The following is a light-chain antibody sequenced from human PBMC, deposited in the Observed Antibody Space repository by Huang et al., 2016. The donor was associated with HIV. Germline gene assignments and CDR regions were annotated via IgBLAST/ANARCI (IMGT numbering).Light chain of an antibody. J-gene: IGKJ4*01. CDR3: QQYVTSPLT. CDR2: GAS. V-gene: IGKV3-20*01. CDR1: QSVTCNF. Sequence: EIVLTQSPGTLSLSPGERAALSCRARQSVTCNFLAWYQQKSGQAPRRFIYGASSRAIGIPDKFSGSGSGTNFTLTISRLEPEDFAVYYCQQYVTSPLTFGGGTKVEIK.